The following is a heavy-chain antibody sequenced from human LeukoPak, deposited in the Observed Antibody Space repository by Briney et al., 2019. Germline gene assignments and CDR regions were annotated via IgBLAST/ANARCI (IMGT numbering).Heavy chain of an antibody. CDR2: IRGDGSVK. CDR1: GFMFSKYW. CDR3: SRDANYYDSSRHYFDAFDI. D-gene: IGHD3-22*01. Sequence: PGGSLRLSCEASGFMFSKYWMTWVRQAPGKGLEWVANIRGDGSVKYLLDSVKGRFSISRDNAKNSLSLEMNNLRAEDTAVYYCSRDANYYDSSRHYFDAFDIWGREPMVAVSS. J-gene: IGHJ3*02. V-gene: IGHV3-7*01.